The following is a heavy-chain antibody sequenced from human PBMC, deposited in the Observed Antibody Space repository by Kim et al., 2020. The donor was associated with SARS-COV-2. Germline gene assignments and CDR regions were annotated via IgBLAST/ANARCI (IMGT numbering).Heavy chain of an antibody. CDR1: GFTFSSYA. CDR2: ISGSGGST. V-gene: IGHV3-23*01. CDR3: AKDLVSGVVVPADARYYYYYMDV. D-gene: IGHD2-2*01. J-gene: IGHJ6*03. Sequence: GGSLRLSCAASGFTFSSYAMSWVRQAPGKGLEWVSAISGSGGSTYYADSVKGRFTISRDNSKNTLYLQMNSLRAEDTAVYYCAKDLVSGVVVPADARYYYYYMDVWGKGTTVTVSS.